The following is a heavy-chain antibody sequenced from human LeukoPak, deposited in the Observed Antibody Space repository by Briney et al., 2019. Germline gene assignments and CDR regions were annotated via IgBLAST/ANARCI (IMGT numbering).Heavy chain of an antibody. V-gene: IGHV3-23*01. D-gene: IGHD5-12*01. CDR3: AKDFRGYSGYDYGY. CDR1: GFPFSSYA. Sequence: GGSLRLSCAASGFPFSSYAMSWVRQAPGKGLEWVSAISGSGGSTYYADSVKGRFTISRDNSKNTLYLQMNSLRAEDTAVYYCAKDFRGYSGYDYGYWGQGTLVTVSS. CDR2: ISGSGGST. J-gene: IGHJ4*02.